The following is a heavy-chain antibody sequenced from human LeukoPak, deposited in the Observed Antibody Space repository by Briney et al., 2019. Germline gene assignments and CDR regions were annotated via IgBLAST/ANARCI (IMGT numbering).Heavy chain of an antibody. CDR3: ARGPGHCSSTSCYAWYYYYYYYMDV. CDR2: MNPNSGNT. Sequence: ASVKVSCKASGYTFTSYGISWVRQAPGQGLEWMGWMNPNSGNTGYAQKFQGRVTMTRNTSISTAYMELSSLRSEDTAVYYCARGPGHCSSTSCYAWYYYYYYYMDVWGKGTTVTISS. V-gene: IGHV1-8*02. J-gene: IGHJ6*03. D-gene: IGHD2-2*01. CDR1: GYTFTSYG.